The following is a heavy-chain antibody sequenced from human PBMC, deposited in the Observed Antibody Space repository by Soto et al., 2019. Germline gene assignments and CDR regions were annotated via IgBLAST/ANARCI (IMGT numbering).Heavy chain of an antibody. CDR1: EFTFGAFA. V-gene: IGHV3-23*01. CDR2: ISGSGATT. Sequence: GGSLRLSCAASEFTFGAFAMSWVRQAPGKGLEWVSSISGSGATTYYPDSVKGRFAISRDNAKNTLSLQMNSLTAEDTALYYCVLGTSGWKYFHYSGQGTLVT. J-gene: IGHJ4*02. CDR3: VLGTSGWKYFHY. D-gene: IGHD6-19*01.